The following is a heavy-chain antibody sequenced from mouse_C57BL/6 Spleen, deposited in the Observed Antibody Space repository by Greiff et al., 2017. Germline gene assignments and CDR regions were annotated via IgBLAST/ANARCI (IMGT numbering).Heavy chain of an antibody. Sequence: VQLQQPGAELVMPGASVKLSCKASGYTFTSYWMHWVKQRPGQGLEWIGEIDPSDSYTNYNQKFKGKSTLTVDKSSSTAYMQLSSLTSEDSAVYYCARFHSNPDYYAMDYWGQGTSVTVSS. CDR3: ARFHSNPDYYAMDY. V-gene: IGHV1-69*01. CDR1: GYTFTSYW. D-gene: IGHD2-5*01. J-gene: IGHJ4*01. CDR2: IDPSDSYT.